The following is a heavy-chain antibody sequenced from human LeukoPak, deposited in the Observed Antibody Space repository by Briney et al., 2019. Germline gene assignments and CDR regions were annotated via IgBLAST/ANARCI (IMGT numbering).Heavy chain of an antibody. D-gene: IGHD6-13*01. Sequence: PGGSLRLSCAASGFTFSSYAMSWVRQAPGKGLEWVSAISGSGGSTYYADSVKGQFTISRDNSKNTLYLQMNSLRAEDTAVYYCAKDWAPIIAAAGDAKLPDAFDIWGQGTMVTVSS. CDR3: AKDWAPIIAAAGDAKLPDAFDI. J-gene: IGHJ3*02. CDR2: ISGSGGST. CDR1: GFTFSSYA. V-gene: IGHV3-23*01.